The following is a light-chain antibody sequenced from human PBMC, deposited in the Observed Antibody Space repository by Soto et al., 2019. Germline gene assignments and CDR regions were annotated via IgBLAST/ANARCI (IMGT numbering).Light chain of an antibody. CDR3: CSYAGRYTYV. V-gene: IGLV2-11*01. CDR1: SSDVGGYNY. CDR2: DVS. J-gene: IGLJ1*01. Sequence: QSGLTQPRSVCGSPGQSVTISCTGASSDVGGYNYVSSHQQHPGKAPKLMIYDVSKRPSGVPDRFSGSKSANTASLTISGLQTEDEADSYCCSYAGRYTYVFGTGTKVTAL.